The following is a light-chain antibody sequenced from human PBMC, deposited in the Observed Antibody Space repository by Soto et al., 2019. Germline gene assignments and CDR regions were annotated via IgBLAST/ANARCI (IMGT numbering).Light chain of an antibody. CDR1: SSDVGGYDY. CDR3: SSYVGTNSYV. V-gene: IGLV2-8*01. J-gene: IGLJ1*01. CDR2: EVS. Sequence: QSALTQPPSASGSPGQSVTISCTGTSSDVGGYDYVSWYKQHPGKAPKLMIYEVSKRPSGFPDRFSGSKSGNTAALTVSGLQAEDEADYYCSSYVGTNSYVFGTGTKVTVL.